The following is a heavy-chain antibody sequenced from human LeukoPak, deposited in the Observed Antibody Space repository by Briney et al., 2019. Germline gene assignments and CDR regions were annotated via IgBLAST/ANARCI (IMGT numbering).Heavy chain of an antibody. CDR3: AREVGHYSSGWLSSEYYFDY. CDR1: GGSISSYY. D-gene: IGHD6-19*01. Sequence: SETLSLTYTVSGGSISSYYWSWIREPAGKGLEWIGRIYASGSTNYNPSLKRRVTMSVDTSKNPFSLKLSSVTAADTAVYYCAREVGHYSSGWLSSEYYFDYWGQGTLVTVSS. V-gene: IGHV4-4*07. CDR2: IYASGST. J-gene: IGHJ4*02.